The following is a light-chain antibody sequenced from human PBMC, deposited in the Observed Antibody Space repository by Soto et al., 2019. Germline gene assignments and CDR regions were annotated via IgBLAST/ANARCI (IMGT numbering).Light chain of an antibody. CDR3: QQYHNYPRT. V-gene: IGKV1-5*01. Sequence: DIQMTQSPSTLSASVGDRVTITCRASQSIRTWLAWNQHKPGKAPKFLIYDASTVESGVPSRFSGSGSGTEFPLTISDLQPDDFATYYCQQYHNYPRTFGQGTRVEIK. CDR1: QSIRTW. J-gene: IGKJ1*01. CDR2: DAS.